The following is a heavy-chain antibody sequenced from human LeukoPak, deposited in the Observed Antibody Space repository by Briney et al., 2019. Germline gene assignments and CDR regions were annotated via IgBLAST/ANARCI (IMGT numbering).Heavy chain of an antibody. Sequence: GASVKVSCKASGYTFTGYYMHWVRQAPGQGLEWMGWINPNSGGTNYAQKFQGRVTMTRDTSISTAYMELGRLRSDDTAVYYCARGLSIAAAPICDYWGQGTLVTVSS. V-gene: IGHV1-2*02. CDR3: ARGLSIAAAPICDY. CDR1: GYTFTGYY. J-gene: IGHJ4*02. CDR2: INPNSGGT. D-gene: IGHD6-13*01.